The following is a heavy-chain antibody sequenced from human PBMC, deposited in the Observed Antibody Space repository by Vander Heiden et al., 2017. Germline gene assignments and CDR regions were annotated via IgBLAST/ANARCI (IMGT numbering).Heavy chain of an antibody. CDR3: AKDQALLQYSYGHYGMDV. J-gene: IGHJ6*02. Sequence: EVPLVESGGGLVQPGRSLRLSCAASGSTFADYATHWVRQAPGKGLEVVSGISWNSGIIGYADSVKGRFTISRDNAKNSLYLQMNSLRAEDTALYYCAKDQALLQYSYGHYGMDVWGQGTTVTVSS. CDR2: ISWNSGII. V-gene: IGHV3-9*01. CDR1: GSTFADYA. D-gene: IGHD5-18*01.